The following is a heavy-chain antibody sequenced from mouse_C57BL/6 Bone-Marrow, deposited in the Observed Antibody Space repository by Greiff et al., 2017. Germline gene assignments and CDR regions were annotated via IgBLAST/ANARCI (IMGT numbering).Heavy chain of an antibody. Sequence: QVQLQQPGAELVMPGASVKLSCKASGYTFTSYWMHWVKQRPGQGLEWIGEIDPSDSYTNYNQKFKGKSTLTVDKSSSTAYMQLSSLTSEDSAVYDCARACYYSGSSPWFAYWGQGTLVTVSA. CDR2: IDPSDSYT. CDR3: ARACYYSGSSPWFAY. J-gene: IGHJ3*01. D-gene: IGHD1-1*01. CDR1: GYTFTSYW. V-gene: IGHV1-69*01.